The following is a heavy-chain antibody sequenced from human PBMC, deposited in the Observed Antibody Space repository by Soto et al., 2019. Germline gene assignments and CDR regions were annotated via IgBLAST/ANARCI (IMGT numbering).Heavy chain of an antibody. D-gene: IGHD5-12*01. J-gene: IGHJ3*02. CDR2: IYYSGST. CDR1: GGSISSSSYY. CDR3: ATCDYIDAFDI. V-gene: IGHV4-39*01. Sequence: SETLSLTCTVSGGSISSSSYYWGWIRQPPGKGLEWIGSIYYSGSTYYNPSLKSRVTISVDTSKNQFSLKLSSVTAADTAVYYWATCDYIDAFDIWGQGTMVTVS.